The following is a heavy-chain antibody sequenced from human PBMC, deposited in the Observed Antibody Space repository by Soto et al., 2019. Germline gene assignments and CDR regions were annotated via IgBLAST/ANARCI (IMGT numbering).Heavy chain of an antibody. CDR1: GGSISSSSYY. D-gene: IGHD3-10*01. V-gene: IGHV4-39*01. J-gene: IGHJ6*02. CDR2: IYYSGST. Sequence: PSETLSLTCTVSGGSISSSSYYWGWIRQPPGKGLEWIGSIYYSGSTYYNPSLKSRVTISVDTSKNQFSLKLSSVTAADTAVYYCARRSRGSGTLIYYYYGMDVCGQGLTVTVSS. CDR3: ARRSRGSGTLIYYYYGMDV.